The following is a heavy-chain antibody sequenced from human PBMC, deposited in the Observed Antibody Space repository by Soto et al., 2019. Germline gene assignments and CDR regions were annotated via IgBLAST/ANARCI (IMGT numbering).Heavy chain of an antibody. J-gene: IGHJ5*01. CDR3: ARSDGHTFNWLDS. CDR2: MNPTSGNT. CDR1: GYTFTKYD. D-gene: IGHD2-2*02. V-gene: IGHV1-8*01. Sequence: QVQLVQSGAEVKTPGASVKVSCKASGYTFTKYDMNWVRQAPGQGLEWMGWMNPTSGNTGYAQKVQGRITMTWDTAIGKAHMELSSLRNEDTAVYYCARSDGHTFNWLDSWGQGALVTVSA.